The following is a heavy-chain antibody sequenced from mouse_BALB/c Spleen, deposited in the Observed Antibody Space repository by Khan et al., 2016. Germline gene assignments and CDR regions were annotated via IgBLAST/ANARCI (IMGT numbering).Heavy chain of an antibody. CDR2: IRSKSNNYAT. Sequence: EVQLVESGGGLVQPKGSLKLSCAASGFTFNTYAMNWVRQAPGKGLEWVARIRSKSNNYATYYADSVKDGFTISRDDSQSMLYLQMNNLKTEDTAMYYCVRHYYGSNWYFDVWGAGTTVTVSS. V-gene: IGHV10-1*02. J-gene: IGHJ1*01. CDR3: VRHYYGSNWYFDV. CDR1: GFTFNTYA. D-gene: IGHD1-1*01.